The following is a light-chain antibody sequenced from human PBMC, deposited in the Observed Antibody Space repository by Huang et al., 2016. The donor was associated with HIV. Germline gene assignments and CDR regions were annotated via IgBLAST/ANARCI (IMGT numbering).Light chain of an antibody. CDR3: QQSYSTPPWT. J-gene: IGKJ1*01. V-gene: IGKV1-39*01. Sequence: DIQMTQSPSSLSASVGDRVTITCRASQSMSSYLNWYQEKPGKAPKLLIYAASGLQSGVPSRFRGSGSGTDVTLTISTLHPEDFATYYCQQSYSTPPWTFGQGTKVEIK. CDR2: AAS. CDR1: QSMSSY.